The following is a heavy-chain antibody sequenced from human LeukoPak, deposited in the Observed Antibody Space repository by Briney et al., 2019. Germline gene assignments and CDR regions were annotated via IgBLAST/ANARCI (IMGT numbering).Heavy chain of an antibody. J-gene: IGHJ4*02. Sequence: ASVKVSCKASGGTFSSYAISWVRQAPGQGLEWMGRIIPILGIANYAQKFQGRVTITADKSTSTAYMELSSLRSEDTAVYYCARDPPYDILTGTIKYYFDYWGQGTLVTVSP. V-gene: IGHV1-69*04. CDR2: IIPILGIA. D-gene: IGHD3-9*01. CDR1: GGTFSSYA. CDR3: ARDPPYDILTGTIKYYFDY.